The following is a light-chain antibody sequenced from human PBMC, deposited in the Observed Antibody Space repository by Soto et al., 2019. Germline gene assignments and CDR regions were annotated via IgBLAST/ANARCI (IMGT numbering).Light chain of an antibody. CDR2: GAS. Sequence: DIVMTQSPATLSVSPGERATLSCRASHTVSSSLAWYQQKPGQAPRLLIYGASTGATDIPARFSGSGSGTDFSLTISSLQSEDFAVYYCLQYHNWPLTFGGGTKVEIK. CDR3: LQYHNWPLT. V-gene: IGKV3-15*01. CDR1: HTVSSS. J-gene: IGKJ4*01.